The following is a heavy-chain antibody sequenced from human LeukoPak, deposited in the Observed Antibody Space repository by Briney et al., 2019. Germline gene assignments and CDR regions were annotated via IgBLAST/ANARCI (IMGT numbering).Heavy chain of an antibody. J-gene: IGHJ5*02. D-gene: IGHD6-6*01. CDR1: GHSFTTYG. Sequence: ASVKVSCKASGHSFTTYGISWVRQTPGQGLEWMGWISGYSGDTKYAQKFQGRITMTTDTSTNTAYMELSSLRSEDTAVYYCARERYSSSSGFDPWGQGTLVTVSS. V-gene: IGHV1-18*01. CDR3: ARERYSSSSGFDP. CDR2: ISGYSGDT.